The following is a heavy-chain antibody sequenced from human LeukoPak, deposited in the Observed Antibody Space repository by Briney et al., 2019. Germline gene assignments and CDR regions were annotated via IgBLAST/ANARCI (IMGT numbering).Heavy chain of an antibody. D-gene: IGHD1-26*01. CDR2: ISGSGGST. CDR1: GFAFSSYA. CDR3: AKLLVGATKGDY. J-gene: IGHJ4*02. Sequence: GGSLRLSCAASGFAFSSYAMSWVRQAPGKGLEWVSAISGSGGSTYYADSVKGRFTISRDNSKNTLYLQMNSLRAEDTAVYYCAKLLVGATKGDYWGQGTLVTVSS. V-gene: IGHV3-23*01.